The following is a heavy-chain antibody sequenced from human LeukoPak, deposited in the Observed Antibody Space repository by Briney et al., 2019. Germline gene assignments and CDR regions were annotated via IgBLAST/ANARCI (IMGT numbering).Heavy chain of an antibody. CDR1: GGSFSGYY. V-gene: IGHV4-34*01. D-gene: IGHD4-17*01. Sequence: SETLSLTCAVYGGSFSGYYWSWIRQSPGKGLEWIGEINHSGSTNYNPSLKSRVTISIDTSKNQFSLKLSSVTAADTAVYYCARAVYGADYWGQGTLVTVSS. CDR3: ARAVYGADY. CDR2: INHSGST. J-gene: IGHJ4*02.